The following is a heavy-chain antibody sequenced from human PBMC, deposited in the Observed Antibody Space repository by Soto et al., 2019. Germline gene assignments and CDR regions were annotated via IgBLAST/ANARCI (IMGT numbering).Heavy chain of an antibody. D-gene: IGHD3-10*01. CDR1: AYTCTDYD. CDR3: SITRHYHGAAFDS. CDR2: IYPGDSET. J-gene: IGHJ4*01. V-gene: IGHV5-51*01. Sequence: GEFMKISCNGSAYTCTDYDIGWVRQMPGKGLEWMGIIYPGDSETTYSPSFQGQVTFSVDKSLNIAYLQWSSLKASDTGIYYCSITRHYHGAAFDSRGHGTLVTVSS.